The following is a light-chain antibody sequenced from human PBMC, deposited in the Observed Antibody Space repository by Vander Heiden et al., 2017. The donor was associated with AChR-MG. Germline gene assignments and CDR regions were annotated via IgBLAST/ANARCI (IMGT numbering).Light chain of an antibody. J-gene: IGLJ3*02. V-gene: IGLV3-19*01. CDR1: SLRSYY. CDR2: GKN. CDR3: NSRGSSGDHWV. Sequence: SSELTQDPAVSVALGQTVRITCQGDSLRSYYASWYQQKPGQAPVVVIFGKNNRPSGIPDRFSGSSSGNTASLTITGAQAEDEADYYCNSRGSSGDHWVFGGGTQLTVL.